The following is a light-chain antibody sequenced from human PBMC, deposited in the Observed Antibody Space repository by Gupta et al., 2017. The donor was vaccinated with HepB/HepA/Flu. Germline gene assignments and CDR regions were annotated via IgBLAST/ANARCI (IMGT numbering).Light chain of an antibody. V-gene: IGLV2-14*01. Sequence: QSALTQPASVSGSPGQSITISCTGTSSDVGGYNYVSWYQQHPGKAPKLMIYDVSNRPSGVSNRFSGSKSGNTASLTLSGLQAADEADYYCSSYTSSSTLVFGGGTKLTVL. CDR2: DVS. CDR1: SSDVGGYNY. J-gene: IGLJ2*01. CDR3: SSYTSSSTLV.